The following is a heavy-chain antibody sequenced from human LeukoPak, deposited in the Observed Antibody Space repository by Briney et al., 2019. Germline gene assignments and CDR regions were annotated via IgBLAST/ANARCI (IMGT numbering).Heavy chain of an antibody. CDR3: AREYSSGWYTVSYFDY. CDR1: GFTFSSYG. J-gene: IGHJ4*02. Sequence: GGSLRLSCAASGFTFSSYGMHWVRQAPGKGLEWVAVIWYDGSNKYYADSVKGRFTISRDNSKNTLYLQMNSLRAEDTAVYYCAREYSSGWYTVSYFDYWGQGTLVTVSS. CDR2: IWYDGSNK. D-gene: IGHD6-19*01. V-gene: IGHV3-33*01.